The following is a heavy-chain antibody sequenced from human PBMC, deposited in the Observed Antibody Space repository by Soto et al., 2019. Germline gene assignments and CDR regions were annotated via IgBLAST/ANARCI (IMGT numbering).Heavy chain of an antibody. J-gene: IGHJ6*02. D-gene: IGHD2-2*02. Sequence: SVKVSCKASGGTFSSYAISWVRQAPGQGLEWMGGIIPIFGTANYAQKFQGRVTITADKSTSTAYMELSSLRSEDTAVYYCARFDCSSTSCNTRCYYYYYGMDVWGQGTTVTVSS. CDR1: GGTFSSYA. CDR2: IIPIFGTA. V-gene: IGHV1-69*06. CDR3: ARFDCSSTSCNTRCYYYYYGMDV.